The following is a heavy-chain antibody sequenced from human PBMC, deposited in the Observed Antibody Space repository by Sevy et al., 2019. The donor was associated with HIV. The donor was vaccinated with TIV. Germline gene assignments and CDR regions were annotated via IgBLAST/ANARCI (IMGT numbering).Heavy chain of an antibody. CDR2: ISYDGSNK. D-gene: IGHD3-10*01. J-gene: IGHJ4*02. CDR3: ARGMMVRGVIIYGDY. V-gene: IGHV3-30-3*01. CDR1: GFTLSSYA. Sequence: GGSLRLSCAASGFTLSSYAMHWVSQAPGKGLEWVAVISYDGSNKYYADSVKGRFTISRDNSKNTLYLQMNSLRAEDTAVYYCARGMMVRGVIIYGDYWGQGPLVTVSS.